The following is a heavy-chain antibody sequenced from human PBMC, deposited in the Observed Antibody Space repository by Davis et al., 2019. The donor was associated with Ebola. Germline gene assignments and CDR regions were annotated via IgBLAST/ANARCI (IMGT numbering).Heavy chain of an antibody. V-gene: IGHV1-46*01. D-gene: IGHD2-15*01. CDR3: AREEIVVVVAATHNYYYYGMDV. Sequence: ASVKVSCKASGYTFTSYGISWVRQAPGQGLEWMGRINPNSGGTSYAQKFQGRVTMTRDTSTSTVYMELSSLRSEDTAVYYCAREEIVVVVAATHNYYYYGMDVWGQGTLVTVSS. CDR2: INPNSGGT. CDR1: GYTFTSYG. J-gene: IGHJ6*02.